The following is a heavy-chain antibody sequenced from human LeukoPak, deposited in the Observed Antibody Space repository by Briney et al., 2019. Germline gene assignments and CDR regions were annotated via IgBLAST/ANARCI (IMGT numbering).Heavy chain of an antibody. CDR2: IYYSGST. D-gene: IGHD2-15*01. CDR1: GGSISSGGYY. Sequence: QPSQTLSLTCTVSGGSISSGGYYWSWIRQHPGKGLEWIGYIYYSGSTYYNPSLKSRVTISVDTSKNQFSLKLSSVTAADTAVYYCARPLLPRYCSGGSCYSEVLGWFDPWGQGTLVTVSS. J-gene: IGHJ5*02. CDR3: ARPLLPRYCSGGSCYSEVLGWFDP. V-gene: IGHV4-31*03.